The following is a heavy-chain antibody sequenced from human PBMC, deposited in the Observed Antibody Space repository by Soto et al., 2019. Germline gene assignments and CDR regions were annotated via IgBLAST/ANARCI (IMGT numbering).Heavy chain of an antibody. D-gene: IGHD3-3*01. CDR2: IYYSGST. CDR3: ARPDFWSGSEVYFDY. V-gene: IGHV4-39*01. Sequence: SETLSLTCTVSGGSISSSSYYWGWIRQPPGKGLEWIGSIYYSGSTYYNPSLKSRVTISVDTSKNQFSLKLSSVTAADTAVYYCARPDFWSGSEVYFDYWGQGTLVTVSS. CDR1: GGSISSSSYY. J-gene: IGHJ4*02.